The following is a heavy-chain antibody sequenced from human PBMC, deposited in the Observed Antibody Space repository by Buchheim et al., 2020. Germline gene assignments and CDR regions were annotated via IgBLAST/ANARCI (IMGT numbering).Heavy chain of an antibody. CDR1: GFIFSNSG. J-gene: IGHJ4*02. CDR2: IAVGSGNT. CDR3: AADLVSSGYFSLDY. Sequence: QMQLVQSGPEVKKPGTSVKVSCKASGFIFSNSGMQWVRQARGQRLEWIGWIAVGSGNTNYAQKFQERVTITRDMSTSTAYMELSSLRSEDTAVYYCAADLVSSGYFSLDYWGQGTL. V-gene: IGHV1-58*02. D-gene: IGHD3-22*01.